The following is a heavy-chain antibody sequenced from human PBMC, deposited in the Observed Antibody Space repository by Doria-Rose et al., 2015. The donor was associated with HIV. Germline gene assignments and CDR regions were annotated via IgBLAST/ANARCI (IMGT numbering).Heavy chain of an antibody. CDR2: IFSDDDR. D-gene: IGHD6-13*01. CDR1: GVSLSSPGMG. Sequence: SGPVLVKPTETLTLTCTVSGVSLSSPGMGVSWIRQPPGKALEWLANIFSDDDRSYKTSLKSRLTSSSGTSKSQVVLTMTDMDPVDTATYYCARIKSSRWYHKYYFDFWGQGTLVIVSA. J-gene: IGHJ4*02. CDR3: ARIKSSRWYHKYYFDF. V-gene: IGHV2-26*01.